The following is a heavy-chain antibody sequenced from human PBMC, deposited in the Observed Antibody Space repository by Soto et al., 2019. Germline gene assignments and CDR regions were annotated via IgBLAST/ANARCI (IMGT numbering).Heavy chain of an antibody. CDR2: IYPGDSDT. CDR1: GYSFTSYW. J-gene: IGHJ6*04. Sequence: PGESLKVSCKGSGYSFTSYWIGWVRQMPGKGLEWMGIIYPGDSDTRYSPSFQGQVTISADKSISTAYLQWSSLKASDTAMYYCTMTAAAGKNHYGMAGWGKGTTVTVDS. CDR3: TMTAAAGKNHYGMAG. D-gene: IGHD6-13*01. V-gene: IGHV5-51*01.